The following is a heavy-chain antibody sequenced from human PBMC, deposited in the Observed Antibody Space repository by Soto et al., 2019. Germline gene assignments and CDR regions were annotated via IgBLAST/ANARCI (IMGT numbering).Heavy chain of an antibody. J-gene: IGHJ4*02. Sequence: PGGSLRLSCAASGFTFSSYGMHWVRQAPGKGLEWVAVIWYDGSNKYYADSVKGRFTISRDNAKNPLYLQMNSLRAEDTAVYYCAVAGKGLFDYWGQGTLVTVSS. CDR3: AVAGKGLFDY. D-gene: IGHD6-19*01. V-gene: IGHV3-33*03. CDR2: IWYDGSNK. CDR1: GFTFSSYG.